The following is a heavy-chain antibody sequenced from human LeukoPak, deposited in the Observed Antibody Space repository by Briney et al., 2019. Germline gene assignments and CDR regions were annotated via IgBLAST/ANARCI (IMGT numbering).Heavy chain of an antibody. CDR1: GGSFSGYY. D-gene: IGHD1-26*01. V-gene: IGHV4-34*01. CDR3: ARSVKAVGATTYRR. J-gene: IGHJ4*02. CDR2: INHSGST. Sequence: SETLSLTCAVYGGSFSGYYWSWIRQPPGKGLEWIGEINHSGSTNYNPSLKSRVTISVDTSKNQFSLKLSSVTAADTAVYYCARSVKAVGATTYRRWGQGTLVTVSS.